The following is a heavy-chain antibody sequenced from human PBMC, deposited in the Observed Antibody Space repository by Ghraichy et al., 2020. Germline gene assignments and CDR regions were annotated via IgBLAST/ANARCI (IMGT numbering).Heavy chain of an antibody. CDR3: ARELPTYYYDSSGSDY. CDR1: GFTFSSYW. D-gene: IGHD3-22*01. J-gene: IGHJ4*02. V-gene: IGHV3-7*03. CDR2: IKQDGSEK. Sequence: GGSLRLSCAASGFTFSSYWMSWVRQAPGKGLEWVANIKQDGSEKYYVDSVKGRFTISRDNAKNSLYLQMNSLRAEDTAVYYCARELPTYYYDSSGSDYWGQGTLVTVSS.